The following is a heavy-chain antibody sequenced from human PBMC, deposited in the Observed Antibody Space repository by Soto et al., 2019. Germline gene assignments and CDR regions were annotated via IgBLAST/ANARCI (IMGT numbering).Heavy chain of an antibody. CDR3: AKDYPIYDYIWGSYRPNYFDY. J-gene: IGHJ4*02. Sequence: PGGSLRLSCAASGFTFSSYAMSWVRQAPGKGLEWVSAISGSGGSTYYADSVKGRFTISRDNSKNTLYLQMNSLRAEDTAVYYCAKDYPIYDYIWGSYRPNYFDYWGQGTLVTVSS. D-gene: IGHD3-16*02. V-gene: IGHV3-23*01. CDR2: ISGSGGST. CDR1: GFTFSSYA.